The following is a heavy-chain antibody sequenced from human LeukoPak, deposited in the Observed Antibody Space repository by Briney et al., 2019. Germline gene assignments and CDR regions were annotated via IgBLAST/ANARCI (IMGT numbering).Heavy chain of an antibody. CDR1: GFTFSSAW. CDR2: IKSKPAGGTT. CDR3: VTEYYCSGMY. J-gene: IGHJ4*02. V-gene: IGHV3-15*01. D-gene: IGHD3-10*01. Sequence: PGGSLRLSCAASGFTFSSAWMSWVRQGPGKGLEWVGRIKSKPAGGTTDFTAHVEGRFPISRDDSRTTVYRHMNSLKTEDTGVYYCVTEYYCSGMYWGQGTLVTVSS.